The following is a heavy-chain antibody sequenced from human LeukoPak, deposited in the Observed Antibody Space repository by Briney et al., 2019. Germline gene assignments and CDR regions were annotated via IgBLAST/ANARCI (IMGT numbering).Heavy chain of an antibody. J-gene: IGHJ4*02. CDR3: AREWAGFDY. CDR1: GFTFDDYA. D-gene: IGHD1-26*01. CDR2: ISWNSGSI. V-gene: IGHV3-9*01. Sequence: GGSLRLSCAASGFTFDDYAMHWVRQAPGRGLEWVSGISWNSGSIGYADSVKGRFTISRDNAKNSLYLQMNSLRAEDTAVYYCAREWAGFDYWGQGTLVTVSS.